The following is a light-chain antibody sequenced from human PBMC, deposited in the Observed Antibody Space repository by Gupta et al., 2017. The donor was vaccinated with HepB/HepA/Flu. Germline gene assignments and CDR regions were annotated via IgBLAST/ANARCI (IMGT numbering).Light chain of an antibody. CDR3: QQRSNWPPRT. Sequence: VLTQSPATLSFSPWERATLSCRASQSVSSYLAWYQQKPGQAPRLLIYDASNRATGIPARFSGSGSGTEFTLTISSLEPEDFAVYFCQQRSNWPPRTFGRGTKVEIK. CDR2: DAS. V-gene: IGKV3-11*01. CDR1: QSVSSY. J-gene: IGKJ4*01.